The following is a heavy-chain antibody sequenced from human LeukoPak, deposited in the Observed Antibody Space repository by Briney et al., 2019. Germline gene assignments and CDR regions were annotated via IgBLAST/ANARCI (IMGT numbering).Heavy chain of an antibody. CDR3: AKDLYCSSTSSYGVHFDY. V-gene: IGHV3-30*02. CDR2: IRYDGGNK. D-gene: IGHD2-2*01. CDR1: GFTFSSYG. Sequence: GGSLRLSCAASGFTFSSYGMHWVRQAPGKGLEWAAFIRYDGGNKYYADSVKGRFTISRDNSKNTLYLQMNSLRAEDTAVYYCAKDLYCSSTSSYGVHFDYWGQGTLLTVSS. J-gene: IGHJ4*02.